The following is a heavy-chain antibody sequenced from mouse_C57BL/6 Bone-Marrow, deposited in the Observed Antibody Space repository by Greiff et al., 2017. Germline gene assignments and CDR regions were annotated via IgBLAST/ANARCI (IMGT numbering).Heavy chain of an antibody. CDR3: AREGDYGSRDWYFDV. Sequence: VQLQQPGAELVKPGASVTLSSKASGYTFTSYWMHWLKQRPGRGLEWIGRIDPNSGGTKYNEKFKSKATLTVDKPSSTAYMQLSSLTSEDSGVYYCAREGDYGSRDWYFDVWGTGTTVTVSS. J-gene: IGHJ1*03. CDR2: IDPNSGGT. V-gene: IGHV1-62-3*01. CDR1: GYTFTSYW. D-gene: IGHD1-1*01.